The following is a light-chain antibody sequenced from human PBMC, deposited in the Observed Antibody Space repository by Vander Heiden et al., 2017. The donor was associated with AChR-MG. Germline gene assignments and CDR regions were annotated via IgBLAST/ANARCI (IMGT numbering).Light chain of an antibody. J-gene: IGLJ7*01. Sequence: QSVLTQPPSVSAAPGQKVTISSSGSSSNIGNNYVSWYQQLPGTAPKLLIYDNNQRPSGIPDRFSGSKSGTSATLGITGLQTGDEADYYCGTWDTSLSGAVFGGGTQLTVL. CDR2: DNN. CDR1: SSNIGNNY. CDR3: GTWDTSLSGAV. V-gene: IGLV1-51*01.